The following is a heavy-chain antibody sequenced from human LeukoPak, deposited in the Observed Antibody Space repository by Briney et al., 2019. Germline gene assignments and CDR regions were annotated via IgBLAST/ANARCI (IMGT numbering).Heavy chain of an antibody. D-gene: IGHD3-9*01. CDR3: VPHYDILTGSYYCAY. J-gene: IGHJ4*02. CDR2: ISSNGGST. Sequence: PGGSLRLSRSASGFTFSSYAMHWVRQAPGKGLEYVSAISSNGGSTYYADSVKGRFTISRDNSKNTLYLQMSSLRAEDTAVYYCVPHYDILTGSYYCAYWGQGTLVTVSS. CDR1: GFTFSSYA. V-gene: IGHV3-64D*09.